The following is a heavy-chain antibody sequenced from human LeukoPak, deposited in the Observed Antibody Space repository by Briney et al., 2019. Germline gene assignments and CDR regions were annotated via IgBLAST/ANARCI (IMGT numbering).Heavy chain of an antibody. Sequence: GASVKVSCKASGGTFSSYAISWVRQAPGQGLEWMGGIIPIFGTANYAQKFQGRVTITADESTSTAYMELSSLRSEDTAVYYSARAVRNDFKSYSDCWGQGTLVTVSS. CDR2: IIPIFGTA. J-gene: IGHJ4*02. CDR1: GGTFSSYA. CDR3: ARAVRNDFKSYSDC. D-gene: IGHD3-3*01. V-gene: IGHV1-69*13.